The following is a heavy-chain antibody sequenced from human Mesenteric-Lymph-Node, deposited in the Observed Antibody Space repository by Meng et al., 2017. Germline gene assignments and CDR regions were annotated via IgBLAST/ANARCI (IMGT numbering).Heavy chain of an antibody. J-gene: IGHJ4*02. Sequence: ASVKVSCKASGYTFTSYAMHWVRQAPGQRLEWMGWINAGNGNTKYSQKFQGRVTITRDTSISTAYMELSRLRSDDTAVYYCASAGGDSSDYYFPLFDDWGQGTPVTVSS. D-gene: IGHD3-22*01. CDR1: GYTFTSYA. CDR3: ASAGGDSSDYYFPLFDD. CDR2: INAGNGNT. V-gene: IGHV1-3*01.